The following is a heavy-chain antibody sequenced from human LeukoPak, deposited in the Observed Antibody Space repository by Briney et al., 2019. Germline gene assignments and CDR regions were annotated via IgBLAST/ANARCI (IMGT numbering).Heavy chain of an antibody. CDR1: EFTFSDHY. Sequence: PGGSPGLSCAASEFTFSDHYMTWIRQSPGKGLEWISYISPSAYSTYYAESVKGRFSISRDNAKNSLYLQMNSLGVEDTAIYYCARGKRRFDIWGQGTLVTVSS. J-gene: IGHJ4*02. CDR2: ISPSAYST. CDR3: ARGKRRFDI. V-gene: IGHV3-11*01.